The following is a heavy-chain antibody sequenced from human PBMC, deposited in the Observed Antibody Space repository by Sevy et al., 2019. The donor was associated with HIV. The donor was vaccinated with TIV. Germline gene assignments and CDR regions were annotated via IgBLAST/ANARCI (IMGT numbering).Heavy chain of an antibody. D-gene: IGHD3-10*01. J-gene: IGHJ5*02. CDR3: AREQGVPGVIQANYFDP. V-gene: IGHV1-69*13. Sequence: ASVKVSCKSSGGTFSTYSINWVRQAPGQGLEWMGMIIPIFGTANYAQRFQGRVTITADESTSTAYMELTSLRSEDTAVYYCAREQGVPGVIQANYFDPWGQGTLVTVSS. CDR1: GGTFSTYS. CDR2: IIPIFGTA.